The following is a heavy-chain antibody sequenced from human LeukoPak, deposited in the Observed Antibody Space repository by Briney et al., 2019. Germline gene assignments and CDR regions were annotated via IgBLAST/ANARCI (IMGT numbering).Heavy chain of an antibody. CDR3: ARAGYYGSGSYRYYYYMDV. J-gene: IGHJ6*03. D-gene: IGHD3-10*01. Sequence: ASVKVSCKASGYTFTSYGISWVRQAPGQGLEWMGWISAYNGNTNYAQKLQGRVTMTTDTSTSTAYMELRSLRSDDTAVYYCARAGYYGSGSYRYYYYMDVWGKGTTVTISS. CDR2: ISAYNGNT. CDR1: GYTFTSYG. V-gene: IGHV1-18*01.